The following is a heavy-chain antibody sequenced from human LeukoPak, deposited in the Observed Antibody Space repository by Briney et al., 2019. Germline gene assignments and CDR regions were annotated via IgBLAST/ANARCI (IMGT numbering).Heavy chain of an antibody. CDR3: ARGIDYYDSSGYLPGAY. CDR1: GYTFTSYA. D-gene: IGHD3-22*01. V-gene: IGHV1-3*01. CDR2: INAGNGNT. J-gene: IGHJ4*02. Sequence: ASVKVSCKASGYTFTSYAIHWVRQAPGHRLEWMGWINAGNGNTKYSQKLQGRVTITRDTSARTAYMELSSLRSEDTAVYYCARGIDYYDSSGYLPGAYWGQGTLVTVSS.